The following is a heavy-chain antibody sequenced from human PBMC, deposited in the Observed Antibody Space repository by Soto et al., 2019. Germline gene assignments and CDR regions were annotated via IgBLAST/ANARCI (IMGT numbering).Heavy chain of an antibody. CDR3: ARGPVGGYYASSGYLTNFDY. J-gene: IGHJ4*02. CDR2: INPSGGST. D-gene: IGHD3-22*01. V-gene: IGHV1-46*03. Sequence: QVQLVQSGAEVKKPGASVKVSCKASGYTFTSYYMHWVRQAPGQGLEWMGIINPSGGSTSYAQKFQGRVTMTRDTSTSTVYMELSSLRSEDTAVYYCARGPVGGYYASSGYLTNFDYWGQGTLVTVSS. CDR1: GYTFTSYY.